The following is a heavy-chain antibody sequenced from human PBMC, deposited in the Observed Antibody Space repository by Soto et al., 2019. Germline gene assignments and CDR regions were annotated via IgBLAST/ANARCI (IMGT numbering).Heavy chain of an antibody. CDR3: VQSRCGGDCLQSYSSHSYYGLDV. CDR2: IYWDDDK. Sequence: QITLKESGPTLVKPTQTLTPTCTFSGFSLSTTGVGVGWIRQPPGKALEWLALIYWDDDKRYNPSLKSRLTITKDTSKNQVVLTMTNMDPVDTATYYCVQSRCGGDCLQSYSSHSYYGLDVWGQGTTVTVSS. CDR1: GFSLSTTGVG. D-gene: IGHD2-21*01. J-gene: IGHJ6*02. V-gene: IGHV2-5*02.